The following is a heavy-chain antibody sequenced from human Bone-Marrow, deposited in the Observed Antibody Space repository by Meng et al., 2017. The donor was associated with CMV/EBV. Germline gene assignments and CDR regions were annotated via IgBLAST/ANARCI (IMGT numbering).Heavy chain of an antibody. CDR3: ARDQVIWGATPALDYYYGMDV. CDR1: GFTFSSYA. Sequence: GGSLRLSCAASGFTFSSYAMHWVRQAPGKGLEWVAVISYDGSNKYYADSVKGRFTISRDNSKNTLYLQMNSLRAEDTAVYYCARDQVIWGATPALDYYYGMDVWGQGTTVTVSS. J-gene: IGHJ6*02. V-gene: IGHV3-30-3*01. D-gene: IGHD1-26*01. CDR2: ISYDGSNK.